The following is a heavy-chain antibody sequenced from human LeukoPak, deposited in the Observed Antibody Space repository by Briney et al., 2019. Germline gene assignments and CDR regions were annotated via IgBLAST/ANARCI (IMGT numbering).Heavy chain of an antibody. Sequence: SETLSLTCTVSGGSISSYYWSWIRQPPGKGLEWIGYIYYSGSTNYNPSLKSRVTISVDTSKNQFSLKLSSVTAADTAVYYCARGRVAAAGYFDYWGQGTLVTVSS. J-gene: IGHJ4*02. D-gene: IGHD6-13*01. V-gene: IGHV4-59*01. CDR1: GGSISSYY. CDR3: ARGRVAAAGYFDY. CDR2: IYYSGST.